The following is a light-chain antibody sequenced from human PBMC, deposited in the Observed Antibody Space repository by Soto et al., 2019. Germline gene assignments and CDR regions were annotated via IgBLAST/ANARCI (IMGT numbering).Light chain of an antibody. CDR1: SNDIGGYNY. CDR3: SSFSVASPL. CDR2: DVS. Sequence: QSALTQPASMSGSPGQSVTISCAGTSNDIGGYNYVSWYQHHPGTAPKLIIYDVSSRPSGVSHRFSGSKSGNTASLTISALQAEDEADYYCSSFSVASPLFGTGTQLTVL. V-gene: IGLV2-14*01. J-gene: IGLJ6*01.